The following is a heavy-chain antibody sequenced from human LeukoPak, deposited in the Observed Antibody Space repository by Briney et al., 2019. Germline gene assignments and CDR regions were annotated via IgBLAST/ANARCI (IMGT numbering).Heavy chain of an antibody. V-gene: IGHV5-51*01. J-gene: IGHJ4*02. CDR1: GCTFTSYW. CDR2: IYPGDSDT. Sequence: GEPLQIYRKGSGCTFTSYWMGWARQMAGKGQEWMGIIYPGDSDTRYSPSFQGQVTISADKSISTAYLQWSSLKASDTAMYYCARQEGDGYNPIDYWGQGTLVTVSS. CDR3: ARQEGDGYNPIDY. D-gene: IGHD5-24*01.